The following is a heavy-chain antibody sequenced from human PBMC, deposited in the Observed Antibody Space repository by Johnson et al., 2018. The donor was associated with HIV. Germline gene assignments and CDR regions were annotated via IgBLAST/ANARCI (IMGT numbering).Heavy chain of an antibody. CDR1: GFTFSSYP. Sequence: VQLVESGGGVVQPGRSLRLSCAASGFTFSSYPMHWVRQAPGKGLEWVAIISYDGGSKYYADPVKGRFTVPRDNAKNSLYLQMNSLRAEDTALYYCAKDMEFEIAAKGSAFDIWGQGTMVTVSS. CDR3: AKDMEFEIAAKGSAFDI. CDR2: ISYDGGSK. V-gene: IGHV3-30*04. J-gene: IGHJ3*02. D-gene: IGHD6-6*01.